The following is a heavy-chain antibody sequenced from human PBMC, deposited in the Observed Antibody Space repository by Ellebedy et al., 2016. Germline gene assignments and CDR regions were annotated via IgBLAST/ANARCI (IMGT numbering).Heavy chain of an antibody. CDR3: ARLTIFGVVIFEY. Sequence: GESLKISXKGSGYSFTSHWFGWVRQMPGEGLEWMGIIYPGDSDTRYSPSFQGQVTISADKSISTAYLQWSSLKASDTAIYYCARLTIFGVVIFEYWGQGTLVTVSS. CDR2: IYPGDSDT. D-gene: IGHD3-3*01. V-gene: IGHV5-51*01. J-gene: IGHJ4*02. CDR1: GYSFTSHW.